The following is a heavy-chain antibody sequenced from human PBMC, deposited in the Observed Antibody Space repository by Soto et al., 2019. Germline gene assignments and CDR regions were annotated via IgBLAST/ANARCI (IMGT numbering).Heavy chain of an antibody. J-gene: IGHJ6*02. Sequence: GAXVKVSCKASGYTFTSYGISWVRQAPGQGLEWMGWISAYNGNTNYAQKLQGRVTMTTDTSTSTAYMELRSLRSDDTAVYYCARVLGDTAMVTRPPVYYYGMDVWGQGTTVTVSS. CDR2: ISAYNGNT. D-gene: IGHD5-18*01. CDR1: GYTFTSYG. CDR3: ARVLGDTAMVTRPPVYYYGMDV. V-gene: IGHV1-18*01.